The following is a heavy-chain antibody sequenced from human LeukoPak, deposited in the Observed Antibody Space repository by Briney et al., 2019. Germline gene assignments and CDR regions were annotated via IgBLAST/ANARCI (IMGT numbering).Heavy chain of an antibody. Sequence: KPSETLSLTCTISSGSISRYYWGWIRQPPGKGLEWIGSIYYSGSTYYNPSLKSRVTISVDTSKNQFSLKLSSVTAADTAVYYCARDDETGYVGNAFDIWGQGTMVTVSS. CDR3: ARDDETGYVGNAFDI. D-gene: IGHD5-12*01. V-gene: IGHV4-39*07. CDR1: SGSISRYY. J-gene: IGHJ3*02. CDR2: IYYSGST.